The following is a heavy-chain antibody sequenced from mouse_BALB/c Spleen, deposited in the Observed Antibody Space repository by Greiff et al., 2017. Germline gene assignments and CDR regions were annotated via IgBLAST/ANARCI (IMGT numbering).Heavy chain of an antibody. D-gene: IGHD1-1*01. J-gene: IGHJ4*01. CDR3: ARQGFHYYGSSSYAMDY. V-gene: IGHV5-12-2*01. Sequence: EVQGVESGGGLVQPGGSLKLSCAASGFTFSSYTMSWVRQTPEKRLEWVAYISNGGGSTYYPDTVKGRFTISRDNAKNTLYLQMSRLKSEDTAMYYCARQGFHYYGSSSYAMDYWGQGTSVTVSS. CDR1: GFTFSSYT. CDR2: ISNGGGST.